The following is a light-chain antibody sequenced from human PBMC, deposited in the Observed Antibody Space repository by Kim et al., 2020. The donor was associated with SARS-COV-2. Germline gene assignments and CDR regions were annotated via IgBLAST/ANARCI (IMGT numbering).Light chain of an antibody. CDR2: DNN. J-gene: IGLJ1*01. CDR3: GTWDSSLSIYV. V-gene: IGLV1-51*01. Sequence: GQKVTISCSGSSSNIGNNYVSWYQQLPGTAPKLLNYDNNKRPSGIPDRFSGSKSGTSATLGITGLQTGDEADYYCGTWDSSLSIYVFGTGTKVTVL. CDR1: SSNIGNNY.